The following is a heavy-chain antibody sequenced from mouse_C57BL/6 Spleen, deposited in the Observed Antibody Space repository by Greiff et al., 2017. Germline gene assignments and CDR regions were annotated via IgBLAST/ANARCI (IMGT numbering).Heavy chain of an antibody. V-gene: IGHV5-6*01. J-gene: IGHJ3*01. CDR1: GFTFSSYG. Sequence: EVQLQQSGGDLVKPGGSLKLSCAASGFTFSSYGMSWVRQTPDKRLEWVATISSGGSYTCYPDSVKGRFTISRDNSKNTLYLQMSSLKSEDTAMYYCSRHGSGTEFAYWGQGTLVTVSA. D-gene: IGHD4-1*01. CDR2: ISSGGSYT. CDR3: SRHGSGTEFAY.